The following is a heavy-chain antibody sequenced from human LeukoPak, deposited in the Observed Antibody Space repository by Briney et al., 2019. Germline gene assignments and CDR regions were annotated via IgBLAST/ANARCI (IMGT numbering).Heavy chain of an antibody. CDR1: GGSITNYY. J-gene: IGHJ4*02. CDR2: VHTSGTT. CDR3: ARAPSYDSTKLDY. Sequence: SETLSLTRTVSGGSITNYYWTWIRQPAEKGLEWIGRVHTSGTTNYNPSLKSRDPMSLDTSKNQFSLKLSSVTAADTAVYHCARAPSYDSTKLDYWGQGTLVTVSS. V-gene: IGHV4-4*07. D-gene: IGHD3-22*01.